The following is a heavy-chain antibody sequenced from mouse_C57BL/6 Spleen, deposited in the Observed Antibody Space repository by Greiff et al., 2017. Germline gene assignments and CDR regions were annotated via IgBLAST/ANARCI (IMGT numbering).Heavy chain of an antibody. CDR1: GFNIKDDY. J-gene: IGHJ2*01. V-gene: IGHV14-4*01. D-gene: IGHD1-1*01. CDR3: TTGGFITTVVYFDY. CDR2: FDPENGDT. Sequence: VQLQQSGAELVRPGASVKLSCTASGFNIKDDYMHWVKQRPEQGLEWIGWFDPENGDTEYASKFQGKATITAATSSNTAYLQLSSLTSEDTAVYYCTTGGFITTVVYFDYWGQGTTLTVSS.